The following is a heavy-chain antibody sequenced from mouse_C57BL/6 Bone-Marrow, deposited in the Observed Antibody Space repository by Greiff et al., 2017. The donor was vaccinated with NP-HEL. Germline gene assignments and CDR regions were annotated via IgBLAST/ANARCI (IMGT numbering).Heavy chain of an antibody. V-gene: IGHV5-12*01. J-gene: IGHJ4*01. Sequence: EVKLMESGGGLVQPGGSLKLSCAASGFTFSDYYMYWVRQTPEKRLEWVAYISNGGGSTYYLDTVKGRFTISRDNAKNTLYLQMSRLKSEDTAMYYCARQTGDYAMDYWGQGTSVTVSS. CDR3: ARQTGDYAMDY. CDR1: GFTFSDYY. CDR2: ISNGGGST.